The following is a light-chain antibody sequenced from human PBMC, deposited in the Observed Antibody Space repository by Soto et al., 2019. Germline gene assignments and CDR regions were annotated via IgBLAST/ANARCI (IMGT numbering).Light chain of an antibody. CDR2: DVT. CDR1: SSDVGGYNY. Sequence: QSALTQPRSVSGSPGQSVTISCTGTSSDVGGYNYVSWYQQHPGKAPKLMIYDVTKWPPGVPDRFSGSKSGNTASLTISGLQAEDYAHYYCCSYAGSYTHYVFGTGTKVTVL. J-gene: IGLJ1*01. V-gene: IGLV2-11*01. CDR3: CSYAGSYTHYV.